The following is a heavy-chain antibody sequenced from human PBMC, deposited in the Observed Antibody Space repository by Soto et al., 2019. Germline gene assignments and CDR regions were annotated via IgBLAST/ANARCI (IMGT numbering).Heavy chain of an antibody. D-gene: IGHD5-12*01. J-gene: IGHJ3*02. V-gene: IGHV1-69*02. CDR2: IIPILGIA. CDR3: ASPLPYSGYDLKNVFDI. CDR1: GGTFSSYT. Sequence: SVKVSCKASGGTFSSYTISWVRQAPGQGLEWMGRIIPILGIANYAQKFQGRVTITADKSTSTAYMELSSLGSEDTAVYYCASPLPYSGYDLKNVFDIGGKGKMVTVPS.